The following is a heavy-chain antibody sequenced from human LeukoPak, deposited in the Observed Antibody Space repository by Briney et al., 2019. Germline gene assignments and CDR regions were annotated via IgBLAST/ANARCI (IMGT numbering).Heavy chain of an antibody. CDR2: INHSGSI. V-gene: IGHV4-34*01. CDR3: ARTTIFPPVYYYYGMDV. J-gene: IGHJ6*02. D-gene: IGHD3-9*01. Sequence: ASETLSLTCAVYGGSFSGYYWSWIRQPPGKGLEWIGEINHSGSINYNPSLKSRVTISVDTSKNQFSLRLSSVTAADTAVYYCARTTIFPPVYYYYGMDVWGQGTTVTVSS. CDR1: GGSFSGYY.